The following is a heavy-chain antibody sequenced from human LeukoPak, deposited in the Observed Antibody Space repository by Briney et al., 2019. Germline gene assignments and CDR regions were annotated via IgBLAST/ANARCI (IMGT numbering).Heavy chain of an antibody. D-gene: IGHD5-24*01. Sequence: SVTLSLTCTVSGGSISSYYWSWIRQPPGKGLEWIGYIYYSGSTNYNPSLKSRVTISVDTSKNQFSLKLSSVTAADTAVYFCARGGDAHKGGNYWGQGTLVTVSS. CDR3: ARGGDAHKGGNY. CDR1: GGSISSYY. J-gene: IGHJ4*02. CDR2: IYYSGST. V-gene: IGHV4-59*01.